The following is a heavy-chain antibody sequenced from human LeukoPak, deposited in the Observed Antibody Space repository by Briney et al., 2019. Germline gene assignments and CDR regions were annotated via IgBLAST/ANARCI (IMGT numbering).Heavy chain of an antibody. D-gene: IGHD3-22*01. J-gene: IGHJ4*02. CDR1: GFTFSSYS. Sequence: GGSLRLSCAASGFTFSSYSMNWVRQAPGKGLKWVSSISSSSSYIYYADSVKGRFTISRDNAKNSLYLQMNSLRAEDTAVYYCARGGYYDSSGYYPIDYWGQGTLVTVSS. V-gene: IGHV3-21*01. CDR3: ARGGYYDSSGYYPIDY. CDR2: ISSSSSYI.